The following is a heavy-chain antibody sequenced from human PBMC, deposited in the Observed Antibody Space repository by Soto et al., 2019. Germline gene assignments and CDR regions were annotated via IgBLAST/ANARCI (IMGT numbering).Heavy chain of an antibody. Sequence: QVQLQESGPGLVKPSQTLSLTCTVSGASISSADYFWSWIRQPPGQGLEWLGYIYYSGNIFYNPSLESLVTISVDTSKNQFSLKLTSVTAADTAVYYCARQRTVYFARPGDWLDPWGQGTLVTVSS. CDR2: IYYSGNI. CDR1: GASISSADYF. J-gene: IGHJ5*02. CDR3: ARQRTVYFARPGDWLDP. D-gene: IGHD3-9*01. V-gene: IGHV4-30-4*01.